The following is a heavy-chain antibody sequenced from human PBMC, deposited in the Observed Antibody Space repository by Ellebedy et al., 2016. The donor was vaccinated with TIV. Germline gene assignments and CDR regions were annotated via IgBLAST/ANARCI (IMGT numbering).Heavy chain of an antibody. CDR3: AREPACGGDCYSNY. V-gene: IGHV3-30*04. CDR2: VSYAGTNQ. CDR1: GFPFSSYA. Sequence: GESLKISXGASGFPFSSYAMHWVRQAPGKGLEWVAGVSYAGTNQYYADSVKGRFTISKDNSKNTVSLQMNGLGADDSAIYYCAREPACGGDCYSNYWGQGTQVIVSS. D-gene: IGHD2-21*02. J-gene: IGHJ4*02.